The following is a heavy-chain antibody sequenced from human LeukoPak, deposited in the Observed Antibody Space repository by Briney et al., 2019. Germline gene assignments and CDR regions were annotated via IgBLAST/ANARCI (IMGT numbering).Heavy chain of an antibody. V-gene: IGHV1-2*04. CDR2: INPNSGGT. D-gene: IGHD2-15*01. CDR3: ARDGYCSGGSCYYYYGMDV. J-gene: IGHJ6*02. Sequence: ASVKVSCKASGYTFTGYYMHWVRQAPGQGLEWMGWINPNSGGTNYAQKFQGWVTMTRDTSISTAYMELSRLRSDDTAVYYCARDGYCSGGSCYYYYGMDVWGQGTTVTVSS. CDR1: GYTFTGYY.